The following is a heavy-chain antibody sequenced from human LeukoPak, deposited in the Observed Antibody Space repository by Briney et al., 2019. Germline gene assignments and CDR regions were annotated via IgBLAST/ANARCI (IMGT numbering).Heavy chain of an antibody. CDR1: GGSISSYY. CDR2: IYYSGST. D-gene: IGHD6-19*01. J-gene: IGHJ3*02. CDR3: ARDAHPIAVAGNGNAFDI. V-gene: IGHV4-59*01. Sequence: SETLSLTCTVSGGSISSYYWSWIRQPPGKGLEWIGDIYYSGSTNYNPSLKSRVTISVDTSKNQFSLKLSSVTAADTAVYYCARDAHPIAVAGNGNAFDIWGQGTMVTVSS.